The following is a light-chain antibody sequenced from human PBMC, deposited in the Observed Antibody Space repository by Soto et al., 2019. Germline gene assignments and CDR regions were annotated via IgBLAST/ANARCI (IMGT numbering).Light chain of an antibody. J-gene: IGKJ5*01. CDR3: QQYDNLPSIT. CDR1: QDISNS. V-gene: IGKV1-33*01. Sequence: DIQMTHSPASLSASVGDRVSITCQASQDISNSLNWYQQKPGKAPKLLIYDASNLETGVPSRFSGSGSGTHFTFTITGLQPEDLATYYCQQYDNLPSITFGQGTRLEIK. CDR2: DAS.